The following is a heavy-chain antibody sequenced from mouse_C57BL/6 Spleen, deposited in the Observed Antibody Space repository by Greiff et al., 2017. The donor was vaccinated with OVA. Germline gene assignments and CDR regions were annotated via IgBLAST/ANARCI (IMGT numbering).Heavy chain of an antibody. CDR3: ARDYDGYYGWFAY. CDR1: GYTLTSYW. D-gene: IGHD2-3*01. CDR2: INPSRGYI. V-gene: IGHV1-7*01. Sequence: QLQHSGAELAKPGASVKLSCKASGYTLTSYWMHWVKQRPGQGLEWIGYINPSRGYIMYNQKFKDKATFTADKSSSTAYTQLSSLTYEDSAVYYCARDYDGYYGWFAYWGQGTLVTVSA. J-gene: IGHJ3*01.